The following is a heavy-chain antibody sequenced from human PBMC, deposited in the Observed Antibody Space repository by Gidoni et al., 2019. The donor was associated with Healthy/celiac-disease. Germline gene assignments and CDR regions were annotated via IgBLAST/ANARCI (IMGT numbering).Heavy chain of an antibody. J-gene: IGHJ4*02. CDR1: GFTFSSYE. V-gene: IGHV3-48*03. D-gene: IGHD3-22*01. CDR2: ISSSGSTI. Sequence: EVQLVESGGGLVQPGGSLRLSCAASGFTFSSYEMNWVRQAPGKGLECVSYISSSGSTIYYADSVKGRFTISRDNAKNSLYLQMNSLRAEDTAVYYCARDPHYDSSGYPYFDYWGQGTLVTVSS. CDR3: ARDPHYDSSGYPYFDY.